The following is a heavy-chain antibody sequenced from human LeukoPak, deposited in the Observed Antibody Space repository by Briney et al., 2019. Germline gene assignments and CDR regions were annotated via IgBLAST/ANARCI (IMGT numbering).Heavy chain of an antibody. CDR1: GGSVSSGSYY. D-gene: IGHD2-15*01. CDR2: IYYSGST. CDR3: ARLHCSGGSCDWFDP. V-gene: IGHV4-61*01. J-gene: IGHJ5*02. Sequence: PSETLSPTCTVSGGSVSSGSYYWSWIRQPPGKGLEWIGYIYYSGSTNYNPSLKSRVTISVDTSKNQFSLELSSVTAADTAVYYCARLHCSGGSCDWFDPWGQGTLVTVSS.